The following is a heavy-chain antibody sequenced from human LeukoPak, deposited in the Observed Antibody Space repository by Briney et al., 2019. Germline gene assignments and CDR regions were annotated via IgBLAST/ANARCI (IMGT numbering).Heavy chain of an antibody. V-gene: IGHV3-13*01. CDR3: ARGHCSSTSCYSSYYYYGMDV. Sequence: AETLTLTCAVSGFTFSSYDMHWIRQATGKGLEWVSAIGTAGDTNYPGSVKGRFTISIENAKNSFYLQMTRLRAGDTAVYYCARGHCSSTSCYSSYYYYGMDVWGQGTTVTVSS. CDR2: IGTAGDT. D-gene: IGHD2-2*02. CDR1: GFTFSSYD. J-gene: IGHJ6*02.